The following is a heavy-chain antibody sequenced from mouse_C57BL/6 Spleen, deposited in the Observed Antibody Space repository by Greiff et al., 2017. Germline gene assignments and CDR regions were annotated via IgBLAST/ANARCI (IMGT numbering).Heavy chain of an antibody. V-gene: IGHV1-52*01. CDR2: IDPSDSET. CDR1: GYTFTSYW. Sequence: QVQLQQPGAELVRPGSSVKLSCKASGYTFTSYWMHWVKQRPIHGLEWIGNIDPSDSETHYNQKFKDKATLTVDKSSSTAYMQLSSLTSKDSAVYYCARYSGYAMDYWGQGTSVPVSS. D-gene: IGHD3-1*01. J-gene: IGHJ4*01. CDR3: ARYSGYAMDY.